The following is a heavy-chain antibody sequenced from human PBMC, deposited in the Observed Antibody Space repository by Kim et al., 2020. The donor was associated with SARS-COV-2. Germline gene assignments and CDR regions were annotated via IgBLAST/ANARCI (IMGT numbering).Heavy chain of an antibody. D-gene: IGHD5-12*01. J-gene: IGHJ6*02. CDR1: GFTFSSYS. Sequence: GGSLRLSCAASGFTFSSYSMNWVRQAPGKGLEWVSSISSSSSYIYYADSVKGRFTISRDNAKNSLYLQMNSLRAEDTAVYYCARDKRIGLVATAEKAMDVWGQGTTVTVSS. CDR3: ARDKRIGLVATAEKAMDV. CDR2: ISSSSSYI. V-gene: IGHV3-21*01.